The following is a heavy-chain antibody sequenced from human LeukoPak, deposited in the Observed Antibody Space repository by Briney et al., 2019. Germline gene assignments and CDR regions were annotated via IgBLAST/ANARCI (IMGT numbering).Heavy chain of an antibody. J-gene: IGHJ4*02. Sequence: GGSLRLSCAASGFTFSSYAMSWVRQAPGKGLVLVSRITSDAGSTSYADSVKGRFTISRDNAKNTQYLQMNSLRAEDTAVYYCARMFRSSWYIDYWGQGTLVTVSS. CDR1: GFTFSSYA. V-gene: IGHV3-74*01. D-gene: IGHD6-13*01. CDR2: ITSDAGST. CDR3: ARMFRSSWYIDY.